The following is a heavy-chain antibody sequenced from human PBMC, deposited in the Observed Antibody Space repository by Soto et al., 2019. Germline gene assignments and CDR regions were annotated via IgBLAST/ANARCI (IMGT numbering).Heavy chain of an antibody. D-gene: IGHD3-22*01. J-gene: IGHJ4*02. CDR2: INHSGST. CDR1: GGSFSGYY. Sequence: SLTCAVYGGSFSGYYWSWIRQPPGKGLEWIGEINHSGSTNYNPSLKSRVTISVDTSKNQFSLKLSSVTAADTAVYYCARLYDSSGYYSPDYWGQGTLVTVSS. V-gene: IGHV4-34*01. CDR3: ARLYDSSGYYSPDY.